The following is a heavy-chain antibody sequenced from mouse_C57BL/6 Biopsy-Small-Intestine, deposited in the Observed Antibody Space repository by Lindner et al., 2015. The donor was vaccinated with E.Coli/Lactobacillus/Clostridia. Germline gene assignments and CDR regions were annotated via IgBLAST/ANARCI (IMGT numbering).Heavy chain of an antibody. V-gene: IGHV14-4*01. CDR2: IDPENGDT. CDR1: GFNIKDDY. CDR3: TRGYGFSY. Sequence: VQLQESGAELVRPGASVKLSCTASGFNIKDDYMHWVKQRPEQGLDWIGWIDPENGDTKFASKFQGKATFTADTSSNTAYLQLSSLTSEDTAVYYCTRGYGFSYWGQGTLVTVSA. J-gene: IGHJ3*01. D-gene: IGHD2-2*01.